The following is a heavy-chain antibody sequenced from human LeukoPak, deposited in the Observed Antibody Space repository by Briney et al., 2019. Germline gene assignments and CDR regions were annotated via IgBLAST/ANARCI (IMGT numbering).Heavy chain of an antibody. V-gene: IGHV4-59*12. CDR3: ARMRRLRGDTYYYYYYMDV. Sequence: SETLSLTCTVSGGSISSYYWSWIRQPPGKGLEWIGYIYYSGSTNYNPSLKSRVNISVDTSKNQFSLKLSSVTAADTAVYYCARMRRLRGDTYYYYYYMDVWGKGTTVTVSS. D-gene: IGHD5-12*01. CDR2: IYYSGST. J-gene: IGHJ6*03. CDR1: GGSISSYY.